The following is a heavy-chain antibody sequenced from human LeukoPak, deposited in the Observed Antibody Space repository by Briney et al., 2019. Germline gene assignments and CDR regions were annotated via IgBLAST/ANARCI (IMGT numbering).Heavy chain of an antibody. V-gene: IGHV4-34*01. D-gene: IGHD6-13*01. J-gene: IGHJ4*02. CDR2: INHSGST. CDR1: GDSISGYY. CDR3: ARPGYYSSSWTLPYFDY. Sequence: PSETLSLTCTVSGDSISGYYWSWIRQPPGKGLEWIGEINHSGSTNYNPSLKSRVTISVDTSKNQFSLKLSSVTAADTAVYYCARPGYYSSSWTLPYFDYWGQGTLVTVSS.